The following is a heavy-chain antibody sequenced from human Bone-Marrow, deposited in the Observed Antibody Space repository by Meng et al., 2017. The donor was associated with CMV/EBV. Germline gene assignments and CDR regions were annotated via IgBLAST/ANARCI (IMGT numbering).Heavy chain of an antibody. J-gene: IGHJ5*02. D-gene: IGHD2-2*01. V-gene: IGHV3-74*01. CDR2: IKSDGSST. Sequence: LGFTFSSYWMHWVRQAPGKGLVWVSRIKSDGSSTNYAASVKGRFTISRDNAKNTLYLQMNSLRAEDTAVYYCARVHCSTTSCYWFDPWGHGTLVTVSS. CDR1: GFTFSSYW. CDR3: ARVHCSTTSCYWFDP.